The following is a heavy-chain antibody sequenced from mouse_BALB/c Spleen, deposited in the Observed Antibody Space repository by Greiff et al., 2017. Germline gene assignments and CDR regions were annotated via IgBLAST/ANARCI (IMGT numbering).Heavy chain of an antibody. Sequence: EVKLMESGGGLVQPGGSLRLSCATSGFTFTDYYMSWVRQPPGKALEWLGFIRNKANGYTTEYSASVKGRFTISRDNSQSILYLQMNTLRAEDSATYYCARDLAGLDYWGQGTTLTVSS. V-gene: IGHV7-3*02. J-gene: IGHJ2*01. CDR3: ARDLAGLDY. CDR2: IRNKANGYTT. CDR1: GFTFTDYY. D-gene: IGHD1-1*01.